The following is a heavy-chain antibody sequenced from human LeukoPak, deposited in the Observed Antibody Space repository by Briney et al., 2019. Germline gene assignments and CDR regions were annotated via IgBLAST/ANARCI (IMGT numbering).Heavy chain of an antibody. Sequence: GGSLRLSCVASGFTLNSYTMHWVRQAPGKGLEYVSGISSNGDNTNHANSVEGRFTISRDNSKNTLFLQMGSLRGDDMAVYYCMRDPKTWLQLGVGRYFDYWGQGTLVSVSS. V-gene: IGHV3-64*01. CDR1: GFTLNSYT. CDR2: ISSNGDNT. D-gene: IGHD5-24*01. CDR3: MRDPKTWLQLGVGRYFDY. J-gene: IGHJ4*02.